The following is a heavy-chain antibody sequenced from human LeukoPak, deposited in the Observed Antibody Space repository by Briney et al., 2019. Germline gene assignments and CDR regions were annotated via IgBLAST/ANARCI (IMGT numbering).Heavy chain of an antibody. Sequence: SQTLSLTCAVSGDSISSGDYSWTWLRQPPGTGLEWIGYIHHSGSTYYNPSLKSRVTISIDRSKNQFSLKLNSVTAADTAVYYCARNDYDGKTGRHYWGQGTLVTVSS. CDR1: GDSISSGDYS. D-gene: IGHD4-23*01. J-gene: IGHJ4*02. CDR2: IHHSGST. CDR3: ARNDYDGKTGRHY. V-gene: IGHV4-30-2*01.